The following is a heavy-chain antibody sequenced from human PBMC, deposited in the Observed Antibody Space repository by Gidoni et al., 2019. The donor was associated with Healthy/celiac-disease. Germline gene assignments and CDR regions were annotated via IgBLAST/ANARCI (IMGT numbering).Heavy chain of an antibody. CDR2: IDPSDSYT. Sequence: EVQLVQSGAEVKKPGESLRISCKGSGYSFTSYWISWVRQMPGKGLEWMGSIDPSDSYTNYSPSFQGHVTISADKSISTAYLQWSSLKASDTAMYYCARHPLDCSGGSCYSIYYYYGMDVWGQGTTVTVSS. D-gene: IGHD2-15*01. J-gene: IGHJ6*02. CDR1: GYSFTSYW. V-gene: IGHV5-10-1*03. CDR3: ARHPLDCSGGSCYSIYYYYGMDV.